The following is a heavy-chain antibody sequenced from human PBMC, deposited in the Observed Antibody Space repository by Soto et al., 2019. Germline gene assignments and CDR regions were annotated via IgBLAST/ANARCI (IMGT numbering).Heavy chain of an antibody. D-gene: IGHD2-21*02. V-gene: IGHV4-34*01. CDR3: AGFFGAAAGRRYCGGDCYSGFDY. CDR1: GGSFSGYY. J-gene: IGHJ4*02. Sequence: KPSETLSLTCAVYGGSFSGYYWSWIRQPPGKGLEWIGEINHSGSTNYNPSLKSRVTISVDTSKNQFSLKLSSVTAADTAVYYCAGFFGAAAGRRYCGGDCYSGFDYWGQGTLVTVSS. CDR2: INHSGST.